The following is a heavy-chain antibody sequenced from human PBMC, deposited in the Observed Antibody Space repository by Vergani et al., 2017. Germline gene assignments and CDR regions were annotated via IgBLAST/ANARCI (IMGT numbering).Heavy chain of an antibody. CDR1: GFTFSDYY. V-gene: IGHV3-11*05. CDR3: ARLQNYYYGMDV. J-gene: IGHJ6*02. CDR2: ISSSSSYT. Sequence: QVQLVESGGGLVKPGGSLRLSCAASGFTFSDYYMSWIRQAPGKGLEWVSYISSSSSYTNYADSVKGRFTISRDNAKNSLYLQMNSLRAEDTAVYYCARLQNYYYGMDVWGQGTTVTVSS.